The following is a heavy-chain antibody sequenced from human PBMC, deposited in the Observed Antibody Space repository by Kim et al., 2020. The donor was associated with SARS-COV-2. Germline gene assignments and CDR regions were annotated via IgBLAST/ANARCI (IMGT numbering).Heavy chain of an antibody. Sequence: GGSLRLSCAASGFTFSDYYMTWIRQAPGKGLEWVAYISDSSTYTNYADSVKGRFSISRDNVTNSVYLQMNSGRAYDTAVYFCARVFSGDNSGYYYVLYFDNWGKGALVTVSS. J-gene: IGHJ4*02. D-gene: IGHD3-22*01. CDR3: ARVFSGDNSGYYYVLYFDN. CDR1: GFTFSDYY. CDR2: ISDSSTYT. V-gene: IGHV3-11*05.